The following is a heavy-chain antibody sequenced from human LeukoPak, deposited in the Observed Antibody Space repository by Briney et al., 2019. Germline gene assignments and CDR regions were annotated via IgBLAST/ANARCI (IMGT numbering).Heavy chain of an antibody. J-gene: IGHJ4*02. CDR3: ARAPPDYGDFDY. Sequence: GGSLRLSCAASGFTFRSYTMNWVRQAPGKGLDWVAYISGGGSAIYYADSVKGRFTISRDNAKNSLYLRLNSLRDEDTAVYYCARAPPDYGDFDYWGQGTLVTVSS. CDR1: GFTFRSYT. V-gene: IGHV3-48*02. CDR2: ISGGGSAI. D-gene: IGHD4-17*01.